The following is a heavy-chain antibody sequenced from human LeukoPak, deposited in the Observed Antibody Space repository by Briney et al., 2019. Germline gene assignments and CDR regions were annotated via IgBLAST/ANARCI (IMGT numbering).Heavy chain of an antibody. V-gene: IGHV4-30-2*01. CDR3: ARARRSGVDYYGSGSLDYFDY. Sequence: SQTLSLTCTVSGGSISSGGYYWSWIRQPPGKGLEWIGYIYHSGSTFYNPSLRGRVSISVDRSKNQFSLKLSSVTAADTAVYYCARARRSGVDYYGSGSLDYFDYWGQGTLVTVSS. J-gene: IGHJ4*02. CDR2: IYHSGST. D-gene: IGHD3-10*01. CDR1: GGSISSGGYY.